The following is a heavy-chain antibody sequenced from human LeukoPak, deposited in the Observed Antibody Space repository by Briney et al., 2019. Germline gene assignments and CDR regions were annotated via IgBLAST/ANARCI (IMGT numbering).Heavy chain of an antibody. CDR2: IYYSGST. CDR1: GGSISSYY. CDR3: ARGGGRDGHNYDY. J-gene: IGHJ4*02. D-gene: IGHD5-24*01. V-gene: IGHV4-59*01. Sequence: SETLSLTCTVSGGSISSYYWSWIRQPPGKGLEWIGYIYYSGSTNYNPSLKSRVTISVDTSKNQSSLKLSSVTAADTAVYYCARGGGRDGHNYDYWGQGTLVTVSS.